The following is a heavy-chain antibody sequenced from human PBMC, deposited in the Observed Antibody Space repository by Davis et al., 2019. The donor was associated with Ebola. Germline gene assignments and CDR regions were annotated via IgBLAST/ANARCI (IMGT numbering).Heavy chain of an antibody. CDR3: ARGEWLRFINY. CDR2: IYHSGGT. V-gene: IGHV4-4*02. J-gene: IGHJ4*02. Sequence: MPSETLSLTCAVSGGSISSSNWWSWVRQPPGKGLEWIGEIYHSGGTYYNPSLKSRVTISVDRSKNQFSLKLSSVTAADTAVYYCARGEWLRFINYWGQGTLVTVSS. CDR1: GGSISSSNW. D-gene: IGHD5-12*01.